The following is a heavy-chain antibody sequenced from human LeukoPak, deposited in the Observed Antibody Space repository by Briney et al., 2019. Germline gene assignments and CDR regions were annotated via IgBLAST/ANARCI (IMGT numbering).Heavy chain of an antibody. CDR1: GGSVSSGSYY. CDR2: IYYGGST. D-gene: IGHD2-2*01. CDR3: ARISIAVVPAYFDY. Sequence: SETLSLTCTVSGGSVSSGSYYWSWIRQPPGKGLEWIGYIYYGGSTNYNPSLKSRVTISVDTSKNQFSLKLSSVTAADTAVYYCARISIAVVPAYFDYWGQGTLVTVSS. J-gene: IGHJ4*02. V-gene: IGHV4-61*01.